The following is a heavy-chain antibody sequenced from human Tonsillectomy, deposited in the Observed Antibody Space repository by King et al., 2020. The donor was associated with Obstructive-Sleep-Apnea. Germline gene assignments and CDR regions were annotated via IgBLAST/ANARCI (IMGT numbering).Heavy chain of an antibody. V-gene: IGHV7-4-1*02. CDR2: INTDTGNP. CDR1: GYRFTTHA. CDR3: ARDGKVLEDFDWQPFYYFDY. Sequence: QLVQSGSEMKKPGASVKVSCKASGYRFTTHAITWVRQAPGQGPEWMGWINTDTGNPTYAQDFTGRFVFSLDTSVSTAFLQISSLKPEDTAVYYCARDGKVLEDFDWQPFYYFDYWGQGTLVTVSS. J-gene: IGHJ4*02. D-gene: IGHD3-9*01.